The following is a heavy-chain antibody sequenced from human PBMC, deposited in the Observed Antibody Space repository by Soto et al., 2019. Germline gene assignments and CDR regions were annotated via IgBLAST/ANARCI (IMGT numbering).Heavy chain of an antibody. V-gene: IGHV4-30-4*08. CDR2: IYYSGDT. CDR1: GGSIISGDYY. CDR3: ARQGRRPTYYYYGMDV. J-gene: IGHJ6*02. Sequence: PSETLSLTCTVSGGSIISGDYYWSWIRQPPGKGLEWIGYIYYSGDTSYNPSLKSRVTISIDTSKNQFSLKLSSVTAADTAVYYCARQGRRPTYYYYGMDVWGQGTTVTVSS.